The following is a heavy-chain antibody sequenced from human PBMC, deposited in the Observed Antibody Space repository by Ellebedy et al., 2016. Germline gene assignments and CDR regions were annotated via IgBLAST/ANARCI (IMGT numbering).Heavy chain of an antibody. CDR2: INHSGST. D-gene: IGHD3-22*01. V-gene: IGHV4-34*01. CDR1: GGSISSYY. CDR3: AREITYYYDSSGYYPPGHLDY. Sequence: SETLSLTXTVSGGSISSYYWSWIRQPAGKGLEWIGEINHSGSTNYNPSLKSRVTISVDTSKNQFSLKLSSVTAADTAVYYCAREITYYYDSSGYYPPGHLDYWGQGTLVTVSS. J-gene: IGHJ4*02.